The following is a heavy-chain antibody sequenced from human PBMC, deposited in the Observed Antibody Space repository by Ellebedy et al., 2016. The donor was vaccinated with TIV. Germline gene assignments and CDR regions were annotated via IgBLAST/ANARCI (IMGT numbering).Heavy chain of an antibody. Sequence: AASVKVSCKASGGSFSSYVISWVRQAPGQGLEWMGGIIPVLETPNYAQKFQGRLTVSADKSTNTAYMERSSLTSEDTAVYYCAADLASVGQWGQGTLVIVSS. D-gene: IGHD1-26*01. CDR2: IIPVLETP. CDR3: AADLASVGQ. CDR1: GGSFSSYV. V-gene: IGHV1-69*10. J-gene: IGHJ1*01.